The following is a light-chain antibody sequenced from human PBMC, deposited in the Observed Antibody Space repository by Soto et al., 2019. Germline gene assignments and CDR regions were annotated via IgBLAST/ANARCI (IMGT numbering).Light chain of an antibody. CDR2: EGS. Sequence: QSVLTQPASVSGSPGQSITISCTGTSSDVGSYNLVSWYQQHPGKAPKLMIYEGSKRPSGFSNRFSGSKSGNTASLTISGLQAEDEADYYCCSYAGSSTSVVFGGGTKLTVL. CDR3: CSYAGSSTSVV. J-gene: IGLJ2*01. V-gene: IGLV2-23*01. CDR1: SSDVGSYNL.